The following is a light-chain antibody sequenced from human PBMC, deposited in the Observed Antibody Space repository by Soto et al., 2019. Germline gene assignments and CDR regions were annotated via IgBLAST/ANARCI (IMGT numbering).Light chain of an antibody. CDR1: SSDIGGYTY. CDR3: SSYTSSSTYV. V-gene: IGLV2-14*01. Sequence: QSVLTQPASVSGSPGQSITISCTGTSSDIGGYTYVSWYQQHPGKAPKLMIYEVSNRPSGVSNRFSGSKSGNTASLTISGLQTEDEADYWCSSYTSSSTYVFGTGTKVTVL. J-gene: IGLJ1*01. CDR2: EVS.